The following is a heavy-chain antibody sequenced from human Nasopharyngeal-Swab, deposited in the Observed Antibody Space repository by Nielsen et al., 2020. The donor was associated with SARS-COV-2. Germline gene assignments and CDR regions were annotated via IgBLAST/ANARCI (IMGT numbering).Heavy chain of an antibody. CDR3: AGGGPRADPAYYYGMDV. J-gene: IGHJ6*02. CDR1: GYTFTGYY. D-gene: IGHD3/OR15-3a*01. Sequence: ASVKVSCKASGYTFTGYYMHWVRQAPGQGLEWMGWINPNSGGTNYAQKFQGRVTMTRDTSISTAYMELSRLRSDDTAVYYCAGGGPRADPAYYYGMDVWGQGTTVTVSS. CDR2: INPNSGGT. V-gene: IGHV1-2*02.